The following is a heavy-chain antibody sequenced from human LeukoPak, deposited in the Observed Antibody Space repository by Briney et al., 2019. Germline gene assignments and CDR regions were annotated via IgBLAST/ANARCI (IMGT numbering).Heavy chain of an antibody. Sequence: GGSLRLSCAASGFTFSSYAMSWVRQAPGKGLEWVSAISGSGGSTYYADSVKGRFTISRDNAKNSLHLQMNSLRAEDTALYYCARVRPGQWLLRDAFDIWGQGTMVTVSS. D-gene: IGHD6-19*01. CDR2: ISGSGGST. J-gene: IGHJ3*02. CDR3: ARVRPGQWLLRDAFDI. V-gene: IGHV3-23*01. CDR1: GFTFSSYA.